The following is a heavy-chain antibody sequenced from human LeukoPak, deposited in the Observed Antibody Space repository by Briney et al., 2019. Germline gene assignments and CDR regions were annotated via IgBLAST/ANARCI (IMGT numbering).Heavy chain of an antibody. J-gene: IGHJ4*02. CDR1: GFTFSNYY. V-gene: IGHV3-74*01. CDR3: ARGVVGAANF. D-gene: IGHD2-15*01. CDR2: INSDGSST. Sequence: GGSLRLSCTASGFTFSNYYMHWVRHPPGKGLVWVSGINSDGSSTSYTDSVKGRFTISRDNAMNTLFLQMNSLRVEDTAVYYCARGVVGAANFWGQGTLVTVSS.